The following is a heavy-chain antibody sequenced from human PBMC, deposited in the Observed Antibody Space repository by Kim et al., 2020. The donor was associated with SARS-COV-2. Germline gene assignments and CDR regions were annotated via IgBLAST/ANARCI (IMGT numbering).Heavy chain of an antibody. J-gene: IGHJ4*02. CDR1: GFTFSSFG. Sequence: GGSLRLSCAASGFTFSSFGMHWVRQAPGKGLEWVAVIWYDGSNKYYADSVKGRFTISRDNSKNTLYLQMNSLRAEDTAVYYCAKDPTFRSYYYDSSGYPRLFDYWGQGTLVTVSS. D-gene: IGHD3-22*01. V-gene: IGHV3-33*06. CDR3: AKDPTFRSYYYDSSGYPRLFDY. CDR2: IWYDGSNK.